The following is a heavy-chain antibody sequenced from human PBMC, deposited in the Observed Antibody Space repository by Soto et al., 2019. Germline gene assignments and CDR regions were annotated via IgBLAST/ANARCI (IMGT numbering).Heavy chain of an antibody. CDR1: GFTFRTYG. CDR3: ARGIRNYYGVDV. CDR2: IKGDGSST. V-gene: IGHV3-74*01. J-gene: IGHJ6*02. Sequence: PVGSLRLSCGASGFTFRTYGVHWVRQAPGTGLEWVSRIKGDGSSTSYADSVKGRFTISRDNAKNTLYLQMNSLGAEDTAVYWCARGIRNYYGVDVWGQGTTVTVSS.